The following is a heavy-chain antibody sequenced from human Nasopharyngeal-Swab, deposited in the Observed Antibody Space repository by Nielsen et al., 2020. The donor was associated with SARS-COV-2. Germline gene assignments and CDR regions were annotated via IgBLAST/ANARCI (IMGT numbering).Heavy chain of an antibody. J-gene: IGHJ6*03. CDR3: ARDRFSGDMDV. V-gene: IGHV3-53*01. CDR2: IYSGGST. Sequence: WIRQPPGKGLEWVSVIYSGGSTYYADSVKGRFTISRDNSKNTLYLQMNSLRAEDTAVYYCARDRFSGDMDVWGKGTRVAVSS. D-gene: IGHD6-25*01.